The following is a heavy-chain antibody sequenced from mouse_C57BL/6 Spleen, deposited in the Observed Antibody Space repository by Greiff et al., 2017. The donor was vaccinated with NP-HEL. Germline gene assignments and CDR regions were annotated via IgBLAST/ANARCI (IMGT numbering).Heavy chain of an antibody. CDR3: AVITTVVADY. V-gene: IGHV1-63*01. J-gene: IGHJ2*01. CDR1: GYTFTNYW. Sequence: QVQLKQSGAELVRPGTSVKLSCKASGYTFTNYWIGWVKQRPGHGLEWIGDIYPGGGYTNYNEKLKGKATLTADKSSSTAYLQFSSLTSEDSAIYYCAVITTVVADYWGQGTTLTVSS. D-gene: IGHD1-1*01. CDR2: IYPGGGYT.